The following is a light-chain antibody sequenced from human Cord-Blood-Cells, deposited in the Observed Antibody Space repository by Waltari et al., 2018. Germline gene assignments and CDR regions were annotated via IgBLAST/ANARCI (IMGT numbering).Light chain of an antibody. Sequence: SYELTQPPSVSVSPGQTARLTCSGDAFPKQYAYWYQQKPGQAPVLVIYKDSERPSGIPEQFSGSSSGTTVTLTISGVQAEDEADYYCQSADSSGTYVFGTGTKVTVL. V-gene: IGLV3-25*03. CDR3: QSADSSGTYV. CDR2: KDS. J-gene: IGLJ1*01. CDR1: AFPKQY.